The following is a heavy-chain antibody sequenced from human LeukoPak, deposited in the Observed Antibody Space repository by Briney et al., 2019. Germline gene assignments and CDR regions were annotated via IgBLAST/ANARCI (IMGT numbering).Heavy chain of an antibody. V-gene: IGHV1-2*02. Sequence: ASVKVSCKASGFTFPDYYIHWVRQAPGQGLEWMGWINPNSGGANYAQKFQGRVTMTGDTSITTAYMELSRLRSDDTAVYYCARMDSGWVWGHYYYMDVWGKGTTVTVSS. D-gene: IGHD3/OR15-3a*01. J-gene: IGHJ6*03. CDR1: GFTFPDYY. CDR3: ARMDSGWVWGHYYYMDV. CDR2: INPNSGGA.